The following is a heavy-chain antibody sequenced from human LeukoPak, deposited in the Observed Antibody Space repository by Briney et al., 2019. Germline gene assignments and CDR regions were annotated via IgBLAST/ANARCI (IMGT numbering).Heavy chain of an antibody. CDR3: ARVTFGEMAGGGY. J-gene: IGHJ4*02. CDR2: ISYDGSNK. D-gene: IGHD3-16*01. Sequence: GGSLRLSCAASGFTFSSYAMHWVRLAPGKGLEWVAVISYDGSNKYYADSVKGRFTISRDNSKNTLYLQMNSLRAEDTAVYYCARVTFGEMAGGGYWGQGTLVTVSS. CDR1: GFTFSSYA. V-gene: IGHV3-30-3*01.